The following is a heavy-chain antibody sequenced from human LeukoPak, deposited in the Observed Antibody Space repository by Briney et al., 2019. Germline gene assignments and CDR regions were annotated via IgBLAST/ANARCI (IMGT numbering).Heavy chain of an antibody. D-gene: IGHD4-23*01. Sequence: TGGSLRLSCAASGFTFSSYAMSWVRQAPGKGLEWVSAISGSGGSTYYADSVKGRFTISRDNAKNSLYLQMNSLRAEDTAVYYCARDAGYGGNGHKTEGDYWGQGTLVTVSS. CDR3: ARDAGYGGNGHKTEGDY. CDR2: ISGSGGST. J-gene: IGHJ4*02. CDR1: GFTFSSYA. V-gene: IGHV3-23*01.